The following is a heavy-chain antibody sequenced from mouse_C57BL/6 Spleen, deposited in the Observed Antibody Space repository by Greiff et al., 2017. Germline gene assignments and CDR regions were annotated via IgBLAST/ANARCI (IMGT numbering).Heavy chain of an antibody. D-gene: IGHD1-1*01. CDR3: ARERYGYFDY. V-gene: IGHV5-6*01. J-gene: IGHJ2*01. Sequence: EVKLVESGGDLVKPGGSLKLSCAASGFTFSSYGMSWVRQTPDKRLEWVATISSGGSYTYYPDSVKGRVTISRDNAKNTLYLQMSSLKSEDTAMYYCARERYGYFDYWGQGTTLTVSS. CDR1: GFTFSSYG. CDR2: ISSGGSYT.